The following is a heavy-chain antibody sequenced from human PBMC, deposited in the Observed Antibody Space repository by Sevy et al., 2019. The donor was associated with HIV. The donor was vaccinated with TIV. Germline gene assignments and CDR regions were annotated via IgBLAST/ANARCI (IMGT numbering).Heavy chain of an antibody. Sequence: ASVKVSCKASGYTFTSYDITWVRQAPGQGLEWMGWISAYNGNTNYAQNLQGRVTMTTDTSTSTAYMELRSLRSDDTAMYYCARADGRDCYFVDYWGQGTLVTVSS. CDR1: GYTFTSYD. D-gene: IGHD2-15*01. J-gene: IGHJ4*02. CDR2: ISAYNGNT. V-gene: IGHV1-18*01. CDR3: ARADGRDCYFVDY.